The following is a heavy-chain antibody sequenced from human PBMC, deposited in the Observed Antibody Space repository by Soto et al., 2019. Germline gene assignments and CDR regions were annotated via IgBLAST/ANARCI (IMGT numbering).Heavy chain of an antibody. D-gene: IGHD3-10*01. CDR2: IYYSGSA. V-gene: IGHV4-59*12. CDR1: GPIRSYY. CDR3: ARGRSMVRGLSWFDP. Sequence: SETLSLTCTVSGPIRSYYWSWIRQPPGKGLEWIGYIYYSGSAHYSPSLRSRVTISVDTSKNQFSLKLSSVTAADTAVYYCARGRSMVRGLSWFDPWGQGTLVTVSS. J-gene: IGHJ5*02.